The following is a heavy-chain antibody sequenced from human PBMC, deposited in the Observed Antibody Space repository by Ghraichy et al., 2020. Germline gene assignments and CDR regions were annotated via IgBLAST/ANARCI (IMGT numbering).Heavy chain of an antibody. V-gene: IGHV3-53*01. CDR2: IYSGGST. J-gene: IGHJ4*02. D-gene: IGHD6-13*01. CDR1: GFTVSSNY. CDR3: ARDGAYSSSWY. Sequence: LSLTCAASGFTVSSNYMSWVRQAPGKGLEWVSVIYSGGSTYYADSVKGRFTISRDNSKNTLYLQMNSLRAEDTAVYYCARDGAYSSSWYWGQGTLVTVSS.